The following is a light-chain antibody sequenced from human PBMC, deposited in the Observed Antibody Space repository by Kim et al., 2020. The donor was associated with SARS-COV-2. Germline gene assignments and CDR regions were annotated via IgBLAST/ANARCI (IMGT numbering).Light chain of an antibody. CDR1: SSDVGNYNY. CDR3: CSYASSGTLI. J-gene: IGLJ2*01. V-gene: IGLV2-14*03. Sequence: GQAITISCTGTSSDVGNYNYVPWYQHHPGEAPKVMIYDVTKRPSGVSNRFFGSKSGNTASLTISGLQTEDEADYYCCSYASSGTLIFGGGTQLTVL. CDR2: DVT.